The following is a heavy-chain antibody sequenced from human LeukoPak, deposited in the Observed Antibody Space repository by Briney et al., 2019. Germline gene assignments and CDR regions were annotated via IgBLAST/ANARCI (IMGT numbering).Heavy chain of an antibody. CDR2: ISGSGGTP. CDR1: GFTFSSYA. J-gene: IGHJ4*02. V-gene: IGHV3-23*01. CDR3: AKDRHIVVVPAAPFDY. D-gene: IGHD2-2*01. Sequence: GGSLRLSCAASGFTFSSYAMSWVRQAPGKGLEWVSPISGSGGTPYYADSVKGRFTISRDNSKNTLYLQMNSLRADDTAVYYCAKDRHIVVVPAAPFDYWGQGTLVTVSS.